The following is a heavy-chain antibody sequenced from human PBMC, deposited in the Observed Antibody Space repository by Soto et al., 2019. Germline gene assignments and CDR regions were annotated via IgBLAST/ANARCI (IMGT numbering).Heavy chain of an antibody. J-gene: IGHJ4*02. CDR1: GGTFSTYA. Sequence: QVQLVQSGAEVKKPESSVKVSCKAPGGTFSTYAISWVRQAPGQGLEWMGGIIPMLGTANYAQRFQDRVTSTADESTNTVYMELSSLRSEDTAVYFCASGIQLWLRRINNGYSGWGQGTLVTVSS. CDR3: ASGIQLWLRRINNGYSG. CDR2: IIPMLGTA. D-gene: IGHD5-18*01. V-gene: IGHV1-69*11.